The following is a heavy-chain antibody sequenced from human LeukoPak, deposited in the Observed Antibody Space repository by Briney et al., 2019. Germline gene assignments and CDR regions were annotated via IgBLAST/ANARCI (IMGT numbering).Heavy chain of an antibody. CDR3: ARDRYDIP. J-gene: IGHJ5*02. V-gene: IGHV3-30-3*01. CDR2: ISYDGINK. Sequence: GRSLRLSCAASGFTFSNFAMHWVRQAPGKGLEWVAVISYDGINKYYIDSVKGRFTISRDNSKNTVYLQMNSLRPEDTAVYYCARDRYDIPWGQGTLVTVSS. CDR1: GFTFSNFA. D-gene: IGHD3-9*01.